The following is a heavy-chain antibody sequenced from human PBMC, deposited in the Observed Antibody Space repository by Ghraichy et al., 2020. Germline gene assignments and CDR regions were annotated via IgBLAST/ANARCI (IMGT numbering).Heavy chain of an antibody. CDR2: IYYSGST. J-gene: IGHJ4*02. D-gene: IGHD3-22*01. V-gene: IGHV4-31*03. Sequence: SETLSLTCTVSGGSISSGGYYWSWIRQHPGKGLEWIGYIYYSGSTYYNPSLKSRVTISVDTSKNQFSLKLSSVTAADTAVYYCARARWLLPIYFDYWGQGTLVTVSS. CDR1: GGSISSGGYY. CDR3: ARARWLLPIYFDY.